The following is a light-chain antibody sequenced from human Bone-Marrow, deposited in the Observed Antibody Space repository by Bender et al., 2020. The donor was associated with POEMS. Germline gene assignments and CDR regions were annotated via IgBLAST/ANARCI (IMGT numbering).Light chain of an antibody. Sequence: QSALTQPASVSGSLGQSITISCSGASSDVGAYDYVSWYQQHADKAPKLLIFDVSYRPSGVSNRFSGSKSGNTASLTISGLQAEDEADYYYSSYTTSRGVVFGGGTKLTVL. CDR3: SSYTTSRGVV. V-gene: IGLV2-14*03. CDR1: SSDVGAYDY. CDR2: DVS. J-gene: IGLJ2*01.